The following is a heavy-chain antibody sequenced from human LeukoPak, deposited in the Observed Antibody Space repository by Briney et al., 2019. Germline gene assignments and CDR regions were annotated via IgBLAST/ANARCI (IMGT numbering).Heavy chain of an antibody. V-gene: IGHV3-15*01. CDR2: INSKTDGGPT. D-gene: IGHD3-16*01. CDR1: GFTFSNAW. Sequence: GGSLRLSCIASGFTFSNAWMSWVRQVPGKGLEWIGRINSKTDGGPTVYTAPVKGRFSISRDNAKNSLYLQMNSLRVEDTAFYYCARARGPLDFWGQGTLVTVSS. J-gene: IGHJ4*02. CDR3: ARARGPLDF.